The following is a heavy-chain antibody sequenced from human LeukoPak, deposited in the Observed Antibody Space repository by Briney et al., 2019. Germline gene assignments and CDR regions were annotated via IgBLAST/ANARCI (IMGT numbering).Heavy chain of an antibody. CDR1: GFTFGDYA. V-gene: IGHV3-9*01. CDR2: ISWNSGSI. J-gene: IGHJ3*02. D-gene: IGHD6-19*01. Sequence: GGSLRLSCAASGFTFGDYAMHWVRQAPGKGLEWVSGISWNSGSIGYADSVKGRSTISRDNAKNSLYLQMNSLRAEDTALYYCAKDLSSGWYGDAFDIWGQGTMVTVSS. CDR3: AKDLSSGWYGDAFDI.